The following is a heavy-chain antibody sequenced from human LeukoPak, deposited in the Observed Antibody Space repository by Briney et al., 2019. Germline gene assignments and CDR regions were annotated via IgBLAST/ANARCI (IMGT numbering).Heavy chain of an antibody. CDR3: TRERHYDSSGYLDY. D-gene: IGHD3-22*01. CDR1: GFTFGDYA. J-gene: IGHJ4*02. CDR2: IRSKAYGGTT. Sequence: GGSLRLSCTASGFTFGDYAMSWFRQAPGKGLEWVGFIRSKAYGGTTEYAASVKGRFTISRDDSKSIAYLQMNSLKTEDTAVYYCTRERHYDSSGYLDYWGQGTLVTVYS. V-gene: IGHV3-49*03.